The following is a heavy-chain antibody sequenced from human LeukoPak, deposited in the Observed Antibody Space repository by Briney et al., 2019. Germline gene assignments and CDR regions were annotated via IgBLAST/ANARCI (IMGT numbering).Heavy chain of an antibody. J-gene: IGHJ4*02. CDR3: ANTPHYYDSSGYYDADFDY. D-gene: IGHD3-22*01. CDR2: ISSSSSYI. Sequence: GGSLRLSCAASGFTFSSYSMNWVRQAPGKGLEWVSSISSSSSYIYYADSVKGRFTISRDNAKNSLYLQMNSLRAEDTAVYYCANTPHYYDSSGYYDADFDYWGQGTLVTVSS. CDR1: GFTFSSYS. V-gene: IGHV3-21*04.